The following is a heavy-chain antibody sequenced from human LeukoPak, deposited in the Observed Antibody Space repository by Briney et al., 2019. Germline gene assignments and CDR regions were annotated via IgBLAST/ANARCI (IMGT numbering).Heavy chain of an antibody. Sequence: ASVKVSCKASGFTFTSSAVQWVRQARGQRLEWIGWIVVGSGNTSYAQKFQERVTITRDMSTSTAYMELSSLRSEDTAVYYCAAVEVHSYGYGAFDIWGQGTMVTVSS. D-gene: IGHD5-18*01. V-gene: IGHV1-58*01. CDR3: AAVEVHSYGYGAFDI. CDR1: GFTFTSSA. CDR2: IVVGSGNT. J-gene: IGHJ3*02.